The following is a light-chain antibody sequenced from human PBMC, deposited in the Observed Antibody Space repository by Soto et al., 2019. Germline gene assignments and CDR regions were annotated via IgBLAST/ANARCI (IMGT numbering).Light chain of an antibody. V-gene: IGKV3-20*01. J-gene: IGKJ5*01. CDR2: GAT. CDR3: QQYGGSPIT. Sequence: DIVLTQSPGTLALSPGERATLSCRAGQSITSNLAWYQQKPGQAPWPLISGATSRATGIPDRFSGSGSGTDFTLTISRLDPADFALYYCQQYGGSPITFGLGTRLEN. CDR1: QSITSN.